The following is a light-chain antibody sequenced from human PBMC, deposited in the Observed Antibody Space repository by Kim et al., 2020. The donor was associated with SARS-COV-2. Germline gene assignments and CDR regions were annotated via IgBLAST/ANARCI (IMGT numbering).Light chain of an antibody. CDR2: GKN. CDR3: NSRDSNDNVV. Sequence: SSDLTQDPAVSVALGQTVRIRCQGDSLRSYYATWYQQKPGQAPILVIYGKNNRPSRIPDRFSGSSSGNTASLTITGTQAGDEAAYYCNSRDSNDNVVFGGGTQLTVL. CDR1: SLRSYY. J-gene: IGLJ2*01. V-gene: IGLV3-19*01.